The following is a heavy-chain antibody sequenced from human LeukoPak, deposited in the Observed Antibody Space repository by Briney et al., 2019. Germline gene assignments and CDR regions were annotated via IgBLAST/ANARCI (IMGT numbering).Heavy chain of an antibody. CDR1: GFTFSSYD. Sequence: PGRSLRLSCAASGFTFSSYDMHWVRQAPGKGLEWVAVISYDGSNKYYADSVKGRFTISRDNSKSTLYLQMNSLRAEDTAVYYCAKDRYSGLNTIDYWGQGTLVTVSS. V-gene: IGHV3-30*18. CDR3: AKDRYSGLNTIDY. J-gene: IGHJ4*02. D-gene: IGHD6-13*01. CDR2: ISYDGSNK.